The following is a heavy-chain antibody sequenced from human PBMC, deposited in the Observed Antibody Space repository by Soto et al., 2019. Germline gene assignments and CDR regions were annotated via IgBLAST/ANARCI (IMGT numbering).Heavy chain of an antibody. D-gene: IGHD5-12*01. CDR1: GGSINTFY. Sequence: PXATLYLTGTVSGGSINTFYWSGVRQPSGKGLEWIGRIFSSGSTSFNPSLESRVAMSVDTSKNHFSLNLSSVTAADMAVYYCAREGSYSAYNFAHGIQLWSFDFWGQGALVTVSS. V-gene: IGHV4-4*07. J-gene: IGHJ4*02. CDR2: IFSSGST. CDR3: AREGSYSAYNFAHGIQLWSFDF.